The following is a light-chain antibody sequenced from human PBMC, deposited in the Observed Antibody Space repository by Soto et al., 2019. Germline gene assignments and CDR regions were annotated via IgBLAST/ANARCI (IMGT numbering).Light chain of an antibody. Sequence: IVLTQTRLSSPVTLGQPASISCRSSQSLVHIDGNTYFNWLQQRPGQPPRLLIYKISNRFPVVADRFSGSGAGTDFTLKISRVEAEDVGVYYCMQATQSYTFGQGTRLEIK. CDR3: MQATQSYT. CDR1: QSLVHIDGNTY. V-gene: IGKV2-24*01. CDR2: KIS. J-gene: IGKJ2*01.